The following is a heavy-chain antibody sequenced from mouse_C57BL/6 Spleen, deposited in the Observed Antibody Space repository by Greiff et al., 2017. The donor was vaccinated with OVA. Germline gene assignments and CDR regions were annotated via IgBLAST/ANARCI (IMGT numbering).Heavy chain of an antibody. J-gene: IGHJ3*01. CDR2: IWGGGST. Sequence: QVQLKQSGPGLVAPSQSLSITCTVSGFSFTSYGVDWVRQPPGKGLEWLGVIWGGGSTNNNSALMSRLSISKDNSKSQVFLKMNRLLTHDTAMYYCAKHEQGTPAWWGQGTLVTVSA. D-gene: IGHD3-3*01. V-gene: IGHV2-9*01. CDR1: GFSFTSYG. CDR3: AKHEQGTPAW.